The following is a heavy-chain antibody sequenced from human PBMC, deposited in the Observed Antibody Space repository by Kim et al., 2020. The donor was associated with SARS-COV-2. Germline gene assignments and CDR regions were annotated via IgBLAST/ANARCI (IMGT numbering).Heavy chain of an antibody. D-gene: IGHD1-1*01. J-gene: IGHJ3*02. CDR2: VYFSGGT. V-gene: IGHV4-39*01. CDR3: ARHRERGSFSAGAFDI. CDR1: GASITSTNFY. Sequence: SETLSLTCPVSGASITSTNFYGGWLRQPPGKGLEWICDVYFSGGTYYNSSLTGRVTITVDTSKNQVSLKLNSVTAADSAPYYCARHRERGSFSAGAFDIWGQRTMGTVSS.